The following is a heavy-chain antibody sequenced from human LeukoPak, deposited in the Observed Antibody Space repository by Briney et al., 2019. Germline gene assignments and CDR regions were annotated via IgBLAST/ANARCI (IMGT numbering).Heavy chain of an antibody. CDR1: GFTFSSYW. CDR2: IKEDGSKT. D-gene: IGHD5-24*01. V-gene: IGHV3-7*01. Sequence: GGPLRLSCAASGFTFSSYWMSWVRQAPGKGLEWVANIKEDGSKTYYMDSVKGRFTISRDNAQNSLYLQMNSLTAEDSAVYYCARDQGWLQFDYWGQGALATVSS. J-gene: IGHJ4*02. CDR3: ARDQGWLQFDY.